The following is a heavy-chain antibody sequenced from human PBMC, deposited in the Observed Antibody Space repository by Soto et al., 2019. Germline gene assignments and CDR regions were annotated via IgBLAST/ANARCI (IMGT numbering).Heavy chain of an antibody. J-gene: IGHJ6*02. CDR3: ARDRLQLVSGYYYYGMDV. CDR1: GDSVSSNSAA. V-gene: IGHV6-1*01. D-gene: IGHD6-13*01. CDR2: TYYRSKWYN. Sequence: SQTLSLTCAISGDSVSSNSAAWNWIRQSPSRGLEWLGRTYYRSKWYNDYAVSVKSRITINPDTSKNQFSLQLNSVTPEDTAVYYCARDRLQLVSGYYYYGMDVWGQGTTVTVSS.